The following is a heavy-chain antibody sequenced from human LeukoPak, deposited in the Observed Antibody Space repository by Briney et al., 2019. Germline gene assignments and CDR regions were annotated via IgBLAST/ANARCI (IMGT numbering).Heavy chain of an antibody. V-gene: IGHV3-33*01. CDR3: ARDNGEWRLNWFDH. CDR1: GFTFTSYG. Sequence: GGSLRLSCAASGFTFTSYGMHWVCHAPGKGLDRVALIWDDGNNKYYADSVKGRFTISRDNSKNTLYLQMNSLRAEDTAVYYCARDNGEWRLNWFDHWGQGTLVTVSS. CDR2: IWDDGNNK. J-gene: IGHJ5*02. D-gene: IGHD2-8*01.